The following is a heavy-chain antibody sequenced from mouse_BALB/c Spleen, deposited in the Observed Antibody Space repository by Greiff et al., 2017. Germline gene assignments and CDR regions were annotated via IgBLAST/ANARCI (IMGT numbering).Heavy chain of an antibody. J-gene: IGHJ4*01. D-gene: IGHD1-2*01. V-gene: IGHV3-8*02. CDR3: ARYTTATLYAMDY. CDR1: GDSITSGY. Sequence: DVMLVESGPSLVKPSQTLSLTCSVTGDSITSGYWNWIRKFPGNKLEYMGYISYSGSTYYNPSLKSRISITRDTSKNQYYLQLNSVTTEDTATYYCARYTTATLYAMDYWGQGTSVTVSS. CDR2: ISYSGST.